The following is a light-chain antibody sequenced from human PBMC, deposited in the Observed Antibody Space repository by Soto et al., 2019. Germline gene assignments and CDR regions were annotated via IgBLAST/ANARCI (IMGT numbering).Light chain of an antibody. J-gene: IGKJ5*01. CDR1: QSVSTY. V-gene: IGKV3-11*01. CDR2: DAF. CDR3: QQREKWPIT. Sequence: EIVLTQSPATLSLSPGERATLSCRASQSVSTYLAWYQQEPGQAPRLLIYDAFNRATGVPARFRGSGSGTAFTLTIRGLEPEDFSVYYCQQREKWPITFGQGTRLEIK.